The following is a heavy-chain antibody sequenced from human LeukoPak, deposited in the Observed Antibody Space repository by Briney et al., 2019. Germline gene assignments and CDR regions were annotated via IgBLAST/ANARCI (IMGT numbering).Heavy chain of an antibody. J-gene: IGHJ4*02. CDR3: AANSADYNTLGSSYKV. CDR1: GASVTSSPYF. Sequence: PSETLSLTCIVSGASVTSSPYFWGWIRQSPGHGLEWIGTISYSGTTYYNPSLRSRLTVSVDTSKNNLSLKLSSVTAADTAVYYCAANSADYNTLGSSYKVWGQGTLVTVSS. V-gene: IGHV4-39*02. D-gene: IGHD3-10*01. CDR2: ISYSGTT.